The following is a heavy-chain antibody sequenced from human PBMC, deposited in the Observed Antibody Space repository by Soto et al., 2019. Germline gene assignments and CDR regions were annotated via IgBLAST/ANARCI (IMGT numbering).Heavy chain of an antibody. V-gene: IGHV4-59*08. CDR3: AKNWNWGSLVH. J-gene: IGHJ4*02. CDR1: GDSISTDY. Sequence: SETLSLTCTVSGDSISTDYWSWIRQSPGKGLGWIGFIYYGGSTNYNPSLKSRVTISVDTPKNQFSLKLSSVTAADTAVYYCAKNWNWGSLVHWGQGTLVTVSS. D-gene: IGHD7-27*01. CDR2: IYYGGST.